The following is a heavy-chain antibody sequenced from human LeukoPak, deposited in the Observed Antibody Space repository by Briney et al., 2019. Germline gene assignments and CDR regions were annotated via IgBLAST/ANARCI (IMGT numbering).Heavy chain of an antibody. CDR3: ARSTRFLETYYYMDV. CDR2: INPSGGST. V-gene: IGHV1-46*01. Sequence: ASVKVSCKASGYTFTSYYMHWVRQAPGQGLEWMGIINPSGGSTSYAQKFQGRVTMTRDTSTSTVYMELSSLRSEDTAVYYCARSTRFLETYYYMDVWGKGTTVTVSS. D-gene: IGHD3-3*01. CDR1: GYTFTSYY. J-gene: IGHJ6*03.